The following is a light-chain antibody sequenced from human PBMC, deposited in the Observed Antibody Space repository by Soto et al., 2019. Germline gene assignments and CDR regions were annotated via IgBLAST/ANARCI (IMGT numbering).Light chain of an antibody. CDR1: QSISSW. CDR2: DAS. J-gene: IGKJ1*01. V-gene: IGKV1-5*01. CDR3: QHYNSYPWT. Sequence: DIQMTQSPSTLSASLGDRVTITCRASQSISSWLAWYQQKPGKAPKLLIYDASSLESGVPSRFSGSGSGTEFTLTITSLQPDDFATYYCQHYNSYPWTFGQGTKWIS.